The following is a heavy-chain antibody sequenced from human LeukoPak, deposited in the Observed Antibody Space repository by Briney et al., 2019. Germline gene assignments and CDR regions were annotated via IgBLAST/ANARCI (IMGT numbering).Heavy chain of an antibody. J-gene: IGHJ4*02. CDR3: AREGVFIAVAGSFDY. Sequence: ASVKVSCKASGYTFTGYYMHWVRQAPGQGLEWMGRINPNSGGTNYAQKFQGRVTMTRDTSISTAYMELSRLRSDDTAVYYCAREGVFIAVAGSFDYWGQGTLVTVS. CDR2: INPNSGGT. D-gene: IGHD6-19*01. CDR1: GYTFTGYY. V-gene: IGHV1-2*06.